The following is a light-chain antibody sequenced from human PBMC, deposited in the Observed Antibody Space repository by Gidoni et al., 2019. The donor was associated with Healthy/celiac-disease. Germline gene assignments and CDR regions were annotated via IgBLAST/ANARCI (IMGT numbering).Light chain of an antibody. V-gene: IGKV1-39*01. Sequence: DIQISQSPSPLSASVGDRVTITCRASQSISNYLNWYQQKPGKAPKLLIYAASNLQRGVPSRFRGSGSATDFTLTISTRQPEDVATYYCQQSYSTPPYTFGQGTKLEIK. CDR3: QQSYSTPPYT. J-gene: IGKJ2*01. CDR1: QSISNY. CDR2: AAS.